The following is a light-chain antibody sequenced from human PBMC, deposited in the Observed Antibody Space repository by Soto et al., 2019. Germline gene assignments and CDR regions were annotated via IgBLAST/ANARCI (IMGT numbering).Light chain of an antibody. CDR1: SSDIGGYDY. Sequence: QSALTQPASVSGSPGQSITLSCTGTSSDIGGYDYVSWYQRHPGKAPKLIIYDVNNRPSGVSNRFSGSKSDNTASLTISGXXXXXXXXXYCTSYASGSSHVVFGGGTKVTVL. CDR3: TSYASGSSHVV. CDR2: DVN. J-gene: IGLJ2*01. V-gene: IGLV2-14*01.